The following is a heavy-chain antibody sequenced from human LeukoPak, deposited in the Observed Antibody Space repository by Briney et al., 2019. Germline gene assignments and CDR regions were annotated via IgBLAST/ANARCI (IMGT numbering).Heavy chain of an antibody. D-gene: IGHD3-16*01. Sequence: SETLSLTCTVSGGSISSYYWSWIRQPPGKGLEWIGYIYYSGSTNYNPSLKSRVTISVDTSKNQFSLQLSSVTAADTAVYYCARDLGGVTIFAPRSPRAFDIWGQGTMVTVSS. V-gene: IGHV4-59*01. CDR1: GGSISSYY. J-gene: IGHJ3*02. CDR3: ARDLGGVTIFAPRSPRAFDI. CDR2: IYYSGST.